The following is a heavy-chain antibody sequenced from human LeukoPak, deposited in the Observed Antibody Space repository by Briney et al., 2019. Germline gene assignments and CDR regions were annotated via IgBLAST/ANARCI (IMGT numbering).Heavy chain of an antibody. CDR2: IKQDGSEK. CDR3: ARDSGRRGESESGYYDY. V-gene: IGHV3-7*01. Sequence: GGSLRLSCAASGFTFRSHWMSWVRQAPGKGLEWVANIKQDGSEKYYVGSVKGRFTISRDNGRNSLYLQTSSLRAEDTAVYYRARDSGRRGESESGYYDYWGQGTLVTVSS. J-gene: IGHJ4*02. CDR1: GFTFRSHW. D-gene: IGHD3-22*01.